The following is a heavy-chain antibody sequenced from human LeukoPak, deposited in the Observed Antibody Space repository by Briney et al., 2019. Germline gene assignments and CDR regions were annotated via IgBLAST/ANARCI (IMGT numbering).Heavy chain of an antibody. CDR2: ISNDGSDK. CDR1: GFTFSSYS. Sequence: PGGSLRLSCAASGFTFSSYSMNWVRQAPGKGLEWMALISNDGSDKYYADSVKGRFTISRDNSKNTLYLQMNSLRAEDTAVYYCAKEGRYGEYFDYWGQGTLVTVSS. D-gene: IGHD4-17*01. J-gene: IGHJ4*02. V-gene: IGHV3-30*18. CDR3: AKEGRYGEYFDY.